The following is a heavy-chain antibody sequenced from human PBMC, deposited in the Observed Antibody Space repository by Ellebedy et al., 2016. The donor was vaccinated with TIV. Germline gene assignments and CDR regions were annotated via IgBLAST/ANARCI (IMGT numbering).Heavy chain of an antibody. CDR3: AKHSGGGYNTRPFNS. CDR1: GYSVSTNW. D-gene: IGHD5-24*01. CDR2: IYLGDSDT. J-gene: IGHJ4*02. Sequence: GESLKISCKDSGYSVSTNWIAWVRQMPGKGLEWMGSIYLGDSDTRYSPSFQGQVIISADKSIATVYLQWSSLKASDTAIDYCAKHSGGGYNTRPFNSWGQGALVTVSS. V-gene: IGHV5-51*01.